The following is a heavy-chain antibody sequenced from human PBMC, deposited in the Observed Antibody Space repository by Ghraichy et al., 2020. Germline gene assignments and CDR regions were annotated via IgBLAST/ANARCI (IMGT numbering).Heavy chain of an antibody. Sequence: GGSLRLSCAASGFTFSSYAMTWVRQAPGKGLEWVSTITGSASEIWYADSVKGRFTISRDNSKNTLYLQMNSLRADDTAVYYCAIDYAVEPTTLFDAWGQGALVTVSS. J-gene: IGHJ4*02. CDR3: AIDYAVEPTTLFDA. D-gene: IGHD6-19*01. V-gene: IGHV3-23*01. CDR1: GFTFSSYA. CDR2: ITGSASEI.